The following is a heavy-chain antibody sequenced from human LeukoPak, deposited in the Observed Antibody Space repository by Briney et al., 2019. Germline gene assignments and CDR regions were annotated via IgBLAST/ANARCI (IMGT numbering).Heavy chain of an antibody. CDR3: AKAHYGMDG. CDR2: ISVCGGST. CDR1: GVTFSSYA. J-gene: IGHJ6*02. V-gene: IGHV3-23*01. Sequence: PGGSLTLSCAASGVTFSSYAMSWVRLPPGKGLGWVSAISVCGGSTYYANSVKGRFPITRENSKNTLYPQMHSLRTEDTTAYYCAKAHYGMDGWGQGTTVTVSS.